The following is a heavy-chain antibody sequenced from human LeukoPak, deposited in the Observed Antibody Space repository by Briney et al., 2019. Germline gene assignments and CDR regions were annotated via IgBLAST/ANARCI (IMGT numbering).Heavy chain of an antibody. CDR1: GGTFSSYA. V-gene: IGHV1-69*04. CDR2: IIPILGIA. Sequence: GASVKVSCKASGGTFSSYAISWVRQAPGQGLEWMGRIIPILGIANYAQKFQGRVTITADKPTSTAYMELSSLRSEDTAVYYCARDFGRSSSSPSRLGWFDPWGQGTLVTVSS. J-gene: IGHJ5*02. D-gene: IGHD6-6*01. CDR3: ARDFGRSSSSPSRLGWFDP.